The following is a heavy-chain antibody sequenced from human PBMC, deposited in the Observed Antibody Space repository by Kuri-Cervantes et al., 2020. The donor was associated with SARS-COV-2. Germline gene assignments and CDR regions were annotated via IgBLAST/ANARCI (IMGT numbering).Heavy chain of an antibody. V-gene: IGHV4-38-2*01. J-gene: IGHJ4*02. D-gene: IGHD2-8*01. CDR2: IYYSGST. CDR3: ARLASSRGTREFDY. Sequence: GSLRLSRAASGFTFGSYAMSWVRQAPGKGLGWIGSIYYSGSTYYNPSLKSRVTISVDTSKNQFSLKLSSVTAADTAVYYCARLASSRGTREFDYWGQGTLVTVSS. CDR1: GFTFGSYA.